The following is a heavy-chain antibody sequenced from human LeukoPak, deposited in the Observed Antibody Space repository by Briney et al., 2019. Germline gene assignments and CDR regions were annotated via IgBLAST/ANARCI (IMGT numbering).Heavy chain of an antibody. J-gene: IGHJ6*02. Sequence: SETLSLTCTVSGGYISSGDYYWSWIRQPPGKGLEWIGYIYYSGSTYYNPSLKSRVTISVDTSKNQFSLKLSSVTAADTAVYYCARDGGTQLVDTGPTIAGDYGMDVWGQGTTVTVSS. CDR3: ARDGGTQLVDTGPTIAGDYGMDV. D-gene: IGHD5-12*01. CDR1: GGYISSGDYY. CDR2: IYYSGST. V-gene: IGHV4-30-4*01.